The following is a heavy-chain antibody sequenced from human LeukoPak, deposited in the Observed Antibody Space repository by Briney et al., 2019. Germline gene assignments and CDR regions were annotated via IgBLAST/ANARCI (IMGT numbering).Heavy chain of an antibody. CDR3: TRDLGFAY. V-gene: IGHV3-74*01. J-gene: IGHJ4*02. CDR1: GFTFSSYW. CDR2: INSDGSST. Sequence: PGASLSLSRAAPGFTFSSYWMHWVRQAPGKGLVWVSRINSDGSSTIYADSVKGRFTISRDNAKNTLYLQINSLRAEDTAVYYCTRDLGFAYWGQGTLVTVSS. D-gene: IGHD7-27*01.